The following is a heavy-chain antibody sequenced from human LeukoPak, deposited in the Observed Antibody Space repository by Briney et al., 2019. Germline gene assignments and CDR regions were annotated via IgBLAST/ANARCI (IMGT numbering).Heavy chain of an antibody. CDR1: GYTFTSYG. Sequence: GASVKVSCKASGYTFTSYGISWVGQAAGQGLGWMGWISAYHGNTNYAQKLQGRVTMTTDTSTSTAYMEVRSLRSDDTAVYYCARDHRMVRGVIGNYWGQGTLVTVSS. CDR3: ARDHRMVRGVIGNY. D-gene: IGHD3-10*01. J-gene: IGHJ4*02. CDR2: ISAYHGNT. V-gene: IGHV1-18*01.